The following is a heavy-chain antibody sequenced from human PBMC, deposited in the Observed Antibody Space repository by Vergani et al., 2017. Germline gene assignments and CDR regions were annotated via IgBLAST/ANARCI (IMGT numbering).Heavy chain of an antibody. D-gene: IGHD3-3*01. CDR3: ARDRFFDFWSGVHAFDI. V-gene: IGHV4-61*02. Sequence: QVQLQESGPGLVKPSQTLSLTCTVSGGSISSGSYYWSWIRQPAGKGLEWIGRIYTSGSTNYNPSLKSRVTISVDTSKNQFSLKLSSVTAADTAVYYCARDRFFDFWSGVHAFDIWGQGTMVTVSS. J-gene: IGHJ3*02. CDR1: GGSISSGSYY. CDR2: IYTSGST.